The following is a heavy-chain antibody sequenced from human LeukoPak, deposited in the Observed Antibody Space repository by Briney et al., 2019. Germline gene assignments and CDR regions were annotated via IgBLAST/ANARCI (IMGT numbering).Heavy chain of an antibody. CDR2: IKDDGSEK. D-gene: IGHD3-22*01. J-gene: IGHJ4*02. CDR1: GFTFSGYW. V-gene: IGHV3-7*01. CDR3: AKDISPHYDTGGYLGS. Sequence: PGGSLRLSCAASGFTFSGYWMSWVRRAPGKGLEWVASIKDDGSEKYYMDSVKGRLTISRDNAKNSMSLQMNSLRAEDTAVYYCAKDISPHYDTGGYLGSWGRGALVTVSS.